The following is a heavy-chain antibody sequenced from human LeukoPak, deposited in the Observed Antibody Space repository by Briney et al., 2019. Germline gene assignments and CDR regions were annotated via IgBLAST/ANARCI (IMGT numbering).Heavy chain of an antibody. V-gene: IGHV3-9*01. Sequence: GGSLRLSCAASGFTFDDYAMHWVRQAPGKGLEWVSGISWNSGSIGYAVSVKGRFTISRDNAKNSLYLQMNSLRAEDTALYYCAKAYRSSTSCPGFRYYYYGMDVWGQGTTVTVSS. CDR2: ISWNSGSI. D-gene: IGHD2-2*01. CDR3: AKAYRSSTSCPGFRYYYYGMDV. J-gene: IGHJ6*02. CDR1: GFTFDDYA.